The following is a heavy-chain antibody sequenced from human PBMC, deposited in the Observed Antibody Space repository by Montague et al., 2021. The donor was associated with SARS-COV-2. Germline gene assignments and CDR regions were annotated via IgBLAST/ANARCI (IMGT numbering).Heavy chain of an antibody. D-gene: IGHD3-10*01. CDR2: IHHGGST. J-gene: IGHJ6*03. Sequence: SETLSLTCAVHGGSFSTYSWNWIRQPPGKGLEWIGEIHHGGSTNYNPSLKSRVTISADTSKNQFSLKLTSVAAVDTAVYYCARLGDGVVPSPILGVGPYYSCYYMDVWGKGTTVTVSS. CDR1: GGSFSTYS. V-gene: IGHV4-34*01. CDR3: ARLGDGVVPSPILGVGPYYSCYYMDV.